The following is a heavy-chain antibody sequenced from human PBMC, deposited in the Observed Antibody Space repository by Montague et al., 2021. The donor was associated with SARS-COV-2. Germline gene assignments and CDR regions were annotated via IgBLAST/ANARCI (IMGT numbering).Heavy chain of an antibody. CDR3: ARWGLNNAFDI. Sequence: SETLSLTCSVSGDSISGSHYFWAWIRQPPGMGLGWIGSIYFTGKTYYHPSLKSRVTISIDTSKNHFSLRLSSVTAADSAVFYCARWGLNNAFDIWGLGTMITISS. V-gene: IGHV4-39*02. D-gene: IGHD1/OR15-1a*01. CDR2: IYFTGKT. J-gene: IGHJ3*02. CDR1: GDSISGSHYF.